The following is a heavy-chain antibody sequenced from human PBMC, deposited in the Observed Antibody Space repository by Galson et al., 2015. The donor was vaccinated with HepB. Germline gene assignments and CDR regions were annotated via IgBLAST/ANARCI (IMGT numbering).Heavy chain of an antibody. Sequence: QSGAEVKKPGESLRISCEVSGYSFSSHWISWVRQKPGKGLEWMGRIDPSDSYTNYSPSFQGHVTFSVAKSTNTAYLQWSSLKASDTAMYYCARLPILVDDAMDNNYYLDIWGKGTAVTVSS. D-gene: IGHD2-15*01. CDR3: ARLPILVDDAMDNNYYLDI. V-gene: IGHV5-10-1*01. CDR2: IDPSDSYT. J-gene: IGHJ6*03. CDR1: GYSFSSHW.